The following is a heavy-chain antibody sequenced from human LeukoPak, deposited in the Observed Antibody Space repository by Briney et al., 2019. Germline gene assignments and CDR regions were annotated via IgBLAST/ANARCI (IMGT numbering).Heavy chain of an antibody. J-gene: IGHJ6*03. Sequence: PGGSPRLSCAASGFTFSSYGMHWVRQAPGRGLEWVAIIWYGGSNKYYADSVKGRFTISRDNSKNTLSLQMNSLRAEDTAVYYCAKEAGTAPHYYYYMDVWGKGTTVTVSS. CDR2: IWYGGSNK. CDR1: GFTFSSYG. CDR3: AKEAGTAPHYYYYMDV. V-gene: IGHV3-30*02. D-gene: IGHD6-19*01.